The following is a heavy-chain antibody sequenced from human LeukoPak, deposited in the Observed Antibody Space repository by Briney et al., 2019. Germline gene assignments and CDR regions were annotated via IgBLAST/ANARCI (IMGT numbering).Heavy chain of an antibody. CDR1: GFTVSSNC. V-gene: IGHV3-53*01. CDR3: AREPSPDYYYGMDV. Sequence: GGSLRLSCAASGFTVSSNCMSWVRQAPGKGLEWVAVIYSGGSTYYADSVKGRVTISRDNSKNTLYLQMNSLRAEDTAVYYCAREPSPDYYYGMDVWGRGTTVTVSS. CDR2: IYSGGST. J-gene: IGHJ6*04.